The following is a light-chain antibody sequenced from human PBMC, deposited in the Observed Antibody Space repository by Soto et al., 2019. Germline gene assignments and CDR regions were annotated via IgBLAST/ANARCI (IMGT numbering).Light chain of an antibody. V-gene: IGLV2-14*01. J-gene: IGLJ2*01. Sequence: QSALTQPASVSGSPGQSITISCTGTSSDVGGYNYVSWYQQHPGKAPKLMIYDVSNRPSGVSNRFSGSKSGNTASLTISGLQAEDAADYDCSSYTSSSTYVVFGGGTKLTVL. CDR2: DVS. CDR1: SSDVGGYNY. CDR3: SSYTSSSTYVV.